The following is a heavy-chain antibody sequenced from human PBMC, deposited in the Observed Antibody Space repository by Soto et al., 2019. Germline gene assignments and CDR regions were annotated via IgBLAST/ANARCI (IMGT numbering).Heavy chain of an antibody. CDR2: IFYSGNS. Sequence: PSETLSLTCTVSGGSISSGDYDWSWIRQPPGKGLGWIGYIFYSGNSIYNPSLKSRVTISVAASKNQFSLTLCSVTAADTVVCYCVRLRLTGYPSFAEWCQGTLVTV. D-gene: IGHD3-9*01. J-gene: IGHJ4*02. V-gene: IGHV4-61*08. CDR3: VRLRLTGYPSFAE. CDR1: GGSISSGDYD.